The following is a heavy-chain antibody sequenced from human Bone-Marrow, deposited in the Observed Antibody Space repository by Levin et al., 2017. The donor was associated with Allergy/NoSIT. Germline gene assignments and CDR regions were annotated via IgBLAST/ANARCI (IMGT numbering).Heavy chain of an antibody. CDR1: GFSFIDYG. Sequence: HPGGSLRLSCSGSGFSFIDYGMSWVRQAPGKGLKYVSAISGSGDSTYHAASVQGRFTISRDNSRNMVFLQMNSLRADDTAIYYCAKDARRDYGDWHFDLWGRGTQVIVSS. D-gene: IGHD4/OR15-4a*01. V-gene: IGHV3-23*01. J-gene: IGHJ2*01. CDR3: AKDARRDYGDWHFDL. CDR2: ISGSGDST.